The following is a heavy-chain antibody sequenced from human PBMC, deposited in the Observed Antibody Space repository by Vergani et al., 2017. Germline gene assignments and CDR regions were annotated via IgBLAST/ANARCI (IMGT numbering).Heavy chain of an antibody. D-gene: IGHD3-22*01. Sequence: QLQLQESGPGLVKPSETLSLTCTVSGGSISSSSYYWGWIRQPXGKGLEWIGIIYYSGSTYYNPSLKSRVTISVDTSKNQFSLKLSSVTAADTAVYYCARKIRGPYDYDSSVFSGYYMDVWGKGTTVTVSS. CDR3: ARKIRGPYDYDSSVFSGYYMDV. CDR1: GGSISSSSYY. V-gene: IGHV4-39*07. J-gene: IGHJ6*03. CDR2: IYYSGST.